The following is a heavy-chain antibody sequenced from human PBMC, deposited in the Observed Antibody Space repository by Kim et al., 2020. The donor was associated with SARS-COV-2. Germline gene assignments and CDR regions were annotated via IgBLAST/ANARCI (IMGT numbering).Heavy chain of an antibody. CDR2: SGST. V-gene: IGHV4-59*01. Sequence: SGSTNDNPSLKSRVTIAVETSKNQFPLKLNSMTAADTGVYYCARVFRGMDVWGQGTTVIVSS. CDR3: ARVFRGMDV. J-gene: IGHJ6*02. D-gene: IGHD3-10*02.